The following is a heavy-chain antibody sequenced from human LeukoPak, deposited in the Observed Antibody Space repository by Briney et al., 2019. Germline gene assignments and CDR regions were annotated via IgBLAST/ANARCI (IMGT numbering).Heavy chain of an antibody. CDR1: GFTFGSYE. J-gene: IGHJ6*04. D-gene: IGHD3-10*02. CDR2: ISSSGSTI. Sequence: GGSLRLTCAASGFTFGSYEMNWVRQAPGKGLEWVSYISSSGSTIYYADSVKGRFTISRDNAKNSLYLQMNSLRAEDTAVYYCAELGITMIGGVWGKGTTVTISS. CDR3: AELGITMIGGV. V-gene: IGHV3-48*03.